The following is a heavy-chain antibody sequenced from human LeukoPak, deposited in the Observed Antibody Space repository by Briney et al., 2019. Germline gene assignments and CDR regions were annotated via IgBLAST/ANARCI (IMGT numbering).Heavy chain of an antibody. Sequence: ASVKVSCKASGYTFTSYGISWVRQAPGQGLEWMGWISAYNGNTNYAQKLQGRVTMTTDTSTSTAYMELRSLRSDDTAVYYCARPTYYGSGSYSRTYYYGMDVWGHGTTVTVSS. CDR3: ARPTYYGSGSYSRTYYYGMDV. CDR1: GYTFTSYG. D-gene: IGHD3-10*01. J-gene: IGHJ6*02. V-gene: IGHV1-18*01. CDR2: ISAYNGNT.